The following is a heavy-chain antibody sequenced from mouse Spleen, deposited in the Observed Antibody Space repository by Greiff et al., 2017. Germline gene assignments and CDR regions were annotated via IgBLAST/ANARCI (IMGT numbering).Heavy chain of an antibody. V-gene: IGHV1-22*01. Sequence: EVKLMESGPELVKPGASVKMSCKASGYTFTDYNMHWVKQSHGKSLEWIGYINPNNGGTSYNQKFKGKATLTVNKSSSTAYMELRSLTSEDSAVYYCARTDYRYDGEAWFAYWGQGTLVTVSA. CDR2: INPNNGGT. CDR1: GYTFTDYN. J-gene: IGHJ3*01. D-gene: IGHD2-14*01. CDR3: ARTDYRYDGEAWFAY.